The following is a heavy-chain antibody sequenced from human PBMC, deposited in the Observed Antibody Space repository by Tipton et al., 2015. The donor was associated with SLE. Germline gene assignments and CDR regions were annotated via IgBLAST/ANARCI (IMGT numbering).Heavy chain of an antibody. CDR2: ISYDGSNK. Sequence: RSLRLSCAASGFTFSSYAMHWVRQAPGKGLEWVAVISYDGSNKYYADSVKGRFTISRDNAKNSLYLQMNSLRAEDTAVYYCARDLGGDYFDYWGQGTLVTVSS. D-gene: IGHD3-16*01. V-gene: IGHV3-30*04. CDR1: GFTFSSYA. J-gene: IGHJ4*02. CDR3: ARDLGGDYFDY.